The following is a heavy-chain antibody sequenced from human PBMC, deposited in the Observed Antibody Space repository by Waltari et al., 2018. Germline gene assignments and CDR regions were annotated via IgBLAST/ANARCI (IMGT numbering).Heavy chain of an antibody. J-gene: IGHJ6*02. CDR3: ARLYSSGWDYYYGMDV. CDR1: GGSISSSSVY. CDR2: IYYSGST. Sequence: QLQLQESGPGLVKPSETLSLTCTVSGGSISSSSVYWGWIRQPPGKGLEWIASIYYSGSTYYNPSLKSRVTISVDTSKNQFSLKLSSVTAADTAVYYCARLYSSGWDYYYGMDVWGQGTTVIVSS. D-gene: IGHD6-19*01. V-gene: IGHV4-39*01.